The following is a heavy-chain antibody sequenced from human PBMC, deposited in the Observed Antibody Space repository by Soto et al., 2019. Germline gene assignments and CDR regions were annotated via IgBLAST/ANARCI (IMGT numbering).Heavy chain of an antibody. D-gene: IGHD2-2*01. CDR3: ARSVGVVPAAKGNWFDS. Sequence: VSCKASGSTFSSYAIRLVGQAPGQGLEWMGGIIPIFGTANYAQKFQGRVTITADKSTSTAYMALSSLRSEDTAVYYCARSVGVVPAAKGNWFDSWGQGTLVTVSS. CDR1: GSTFSSYA. CDR2: IIPIFGTA. J-gene: IGHJ5*01. V-gene: IGHV1-69*06.